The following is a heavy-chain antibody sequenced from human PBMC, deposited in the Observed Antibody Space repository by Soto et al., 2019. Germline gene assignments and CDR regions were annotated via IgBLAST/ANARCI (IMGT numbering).Heavy chain of an antibody. CDR3: ARSDSGYGYYFDY. D-gene: IGHD5-12*01. J-gene: IGHJ4*02. Sequence: SETLSLTCTVSGGSISSSSYYWGWIRQPPGKGLEWIGSIYYSGSTYYNPSLKSRVTISVDTSKNQFSLKLSSVTAADTAVYYCARSDSGYGYYFDYWGQGTLVTVSS. V-gene: IGHV4-39*01. CDR2: IYYSGST. CDR1: GGSISSSSYY.